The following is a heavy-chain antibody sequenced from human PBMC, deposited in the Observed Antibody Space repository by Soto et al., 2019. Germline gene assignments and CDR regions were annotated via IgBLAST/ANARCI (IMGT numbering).Heavy chain of an antibody. Sequence: ASVKVSCKASGYSFTSYDVNWVRQATGQGLEWMGWMNPNSGNTAFAQKFQDRVTMTRDTPISTAYMELSGLTSEDTAVYYCARYPYTSYCSDGSCSYDAFDIWGQGTVVTVSS. D-gene: IGHD2-15*01. J-gene: IGHJ3*02. CDR1: GYSFTSYD. CDR3: ARYPYTSYCSDGSCSYDAFDI. CDR2: MNPNSGNT. V-gene: IGHV1-8*01.